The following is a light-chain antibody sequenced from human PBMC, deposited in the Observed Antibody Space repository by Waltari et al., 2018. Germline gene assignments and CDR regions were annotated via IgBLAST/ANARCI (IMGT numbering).Light chain of an antibody. Sequence: QLVLTQSPSASASLGASVKLTCTLSSGHSSNVIAWLQEQPGKGPRYLMKVNSDGSQSKGDGIPDRFSGSSSGAERYLTIASLQSEDEADYYCQTGGHGTWVFGGGTKLTVL. CDR1: SGHSSNV. J-gene: IGLJ3*02. CDR2: VNSDGSQ. V-gene: IGLV4-69*01. CDR3: QTGGHGTWV.